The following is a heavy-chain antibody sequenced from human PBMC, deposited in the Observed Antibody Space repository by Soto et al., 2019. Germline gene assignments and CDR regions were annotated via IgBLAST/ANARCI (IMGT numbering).Heavy chain of an antibody. J-gene: IGHJ4*02. V-gene: IGHV4-61*03. CDR2: FFYTGST. CDR1: GGSVTSEHYY. Sequence: QVQLQESGPGLVKSSETLSLTCTVSGGSVTSEHYYWNWIRQPPGKGLEWIGYFFYTGSTNYHPSLESRLTMSVDVSKNHYALRLNAVTAADTAVYYCAGGTDGKKVAYWGQGALVTVSS. D-gene: IGHD5-12*01. CDR3: AGGTDGKKVAY.